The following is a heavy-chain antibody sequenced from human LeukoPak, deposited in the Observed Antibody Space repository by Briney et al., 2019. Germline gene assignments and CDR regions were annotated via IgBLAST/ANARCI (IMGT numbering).Heavy chain of an antibody. CDR1: GGSISSGDYY. D-gene: IGHD1-26*01. V-gene: IGHV4-30-4*01. CDR2: IYYSGST. CDR3: AREVGATEFDP. J-gene: IGHJ5*02. Sequence: SETLSLTCTVSGGSISSGDYYWSWIRQPPGKGLEWIGYIYYSGSTYCNPSLKSRVTISVDTSKNQFSLELSSVTAADTAVYYCAREVGATEFDPWGQGTLVTVSS.